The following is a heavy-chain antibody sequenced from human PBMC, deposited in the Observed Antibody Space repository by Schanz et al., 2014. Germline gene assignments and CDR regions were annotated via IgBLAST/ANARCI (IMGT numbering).Heavy chain of an antibody. CDR2: IRSDGSNE. J-gene: IGHJ4*02. CDR1: GFTFSFSG. V-gene: IGHV3-30*02. Sequence: QVQLVESGGGVVQPGGSLRLSCAASGFTFSFSGMQWVRQAPGKGLEWVAFIRSDGSNENYGDSVRGRFTISRDNSRNTVYLQMNNVGVDDTATYYCVKTDAGWRFDYWGQGTLVIVSS. D-gene: IGHD6-19*01. CDR3: VKTDAGWRFDY.